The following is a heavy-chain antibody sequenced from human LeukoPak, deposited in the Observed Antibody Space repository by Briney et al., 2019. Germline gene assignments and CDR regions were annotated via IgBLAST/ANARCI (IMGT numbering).Heavy chain of an antibody. CDR1: GFTFSSYA. D-gene: IGHD5-18*01. Sequence: AGSLRLSCAASGFTFSSYAMSWVRQAPGKGLEWVSAISGSGGSTYYADSVKGRFTISRDNSKNTLYLQMNSLRAEDTAVYYCANRGYSYGVDYWGQGTLVTVSS. V-gene: IGHV3-23*01. CDR3: ANRGYSYGVDY. J-gene: IGHJ4*02. CDR2: ISGSGGST.